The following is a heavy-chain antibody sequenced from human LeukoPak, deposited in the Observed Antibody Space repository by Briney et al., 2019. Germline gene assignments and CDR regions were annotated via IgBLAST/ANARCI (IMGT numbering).Heavy chain of an antibody. J-gene: IGHJ4*02. Sequence: PGGSLRLSCAASGFTFSSYGMHWVRQAPGKGLQWVALIVYDGSHKFYADSVRGRFTISRDNSKNTLYLQMNSLRVEDTAVYYCVERDAVGLDYWGQGTLVTVSS. CDR3: VERDAVGLDY. CDR1: GFTFSSYG. V-gene: IGHV3-30*02. CDR2: IVYDGSHK. D-gene: IGHD3-16*01.